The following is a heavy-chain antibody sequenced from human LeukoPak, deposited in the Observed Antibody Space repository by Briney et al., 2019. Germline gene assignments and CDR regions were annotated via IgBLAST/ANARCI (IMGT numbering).Heavy chain of an antibody. D-gene: IGHD3-22*01. J-gene: IGHJ4*02. CDR3: ARDHYDSSGYYYVGGGFDY. CDR1: GGTFSSYA. V-gene: IGHV1-69*06. Sequence: SVKVSCKASGGTFSSYAISWVRQAPGQGLEWMGGIIPIFGTANYAQKFQGRVTITADKSTSTAYMELSSLRSEDTAVYYCARDHYDSSGYYYVGGGFDYWGQGTLVTVSS. CDR2: IIPIFGTA.